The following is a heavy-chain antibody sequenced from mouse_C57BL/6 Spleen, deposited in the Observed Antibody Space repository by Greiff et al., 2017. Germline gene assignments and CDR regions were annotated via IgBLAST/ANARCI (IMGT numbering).Heavy chain of an antibody. Sequence: QVQLQQPGAELVKPGASVKLSCKASGYTFTSYWMQWVKQRPGQGLEWIGEIDPSDSYTNYNQKFKGKATLTVDTSSSTAYMQLSSLTSEDSAVYYCARELNWDWGQGTTLTVSS. J-gene: IGHJ2*01. CDR1: GYTFTSYW. CDR3: ARELNWD. CDR2: IDPSDSYT. V-gene: IGHV1-50*01. D-gene: IGHD4-1*01.